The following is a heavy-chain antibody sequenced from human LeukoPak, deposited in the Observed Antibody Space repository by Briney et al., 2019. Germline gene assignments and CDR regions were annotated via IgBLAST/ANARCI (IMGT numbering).Heavy chain of an antibody. CDR1: GFTFSSYW. D-gene: IGHD3-16*01. J-gene: IGHJ6*03. V-gene: IGHV3-74*01. Sequence: QPGGSLRLSCAASGFTFSSYWMHWVRQAPGKGLVWVSRINTDGSSTNYADSVKGRFTISRDNAKNTVYLQMNSLRAEDTAVYYCANGALRLYYIDVWGKGTTVTVSS. CDR3: ANGALRLYYIDV. CDR2: INTDGSST.